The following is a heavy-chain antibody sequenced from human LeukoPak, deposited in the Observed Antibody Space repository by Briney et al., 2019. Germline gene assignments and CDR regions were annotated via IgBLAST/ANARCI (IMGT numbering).Heavy chain of an antibody. CDR3: ARGDYMDV. CDR1: GGTFSSYA. J-gene: IGHJ6*03. Sequence: SVKVSCKASGGTFSSYAISWVRQAPGQGLEWMGGIIPIFGTANYAQKLQGRVTVTTDTSTSTAYMELRSLRSDDTAVYYCARGDYMDVWGKGTTVTVSS. V-gene: IGHV1-69*05. CDR2: IIPIFGTA.